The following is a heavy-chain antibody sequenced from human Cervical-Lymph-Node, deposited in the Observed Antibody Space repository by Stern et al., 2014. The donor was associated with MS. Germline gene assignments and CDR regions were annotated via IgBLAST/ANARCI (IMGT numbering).Heavy chain of an antibody. CDR3: AKDPSPRYSYGPHDK. Sequence: VQLVESGGGLVQPGRSLRLSCAGSGFTFADYVMHWVRQAPGKGLEWVSGITWNSGGIDYADSVKGRFIISRDNAKNSLYLQMNSLRTEDTALYYCAKDPSPRYSYGPHDKWGQGTLVTVSS. CDR1: GFTFADYV. V-gene: IGHV3-9*01. D-gene: IGHD5-18*01. CDR2: ITWNSGGI. J-gene: IGHJ4*02.